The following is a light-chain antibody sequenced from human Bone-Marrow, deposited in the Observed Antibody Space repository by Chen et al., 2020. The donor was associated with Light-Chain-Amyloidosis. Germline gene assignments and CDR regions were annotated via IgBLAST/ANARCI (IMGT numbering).Light chain of an antibody. V-gene: IGLV2-14*01. J-gene: IGLJ1*01. Sequence: QSALTQPASVSGSPGQSITIYCTGTSSDVGGNNHVSLYQQHPDKAPKLMIYEVTNRPSWVPDRFSSSKSDNPASLTISGLQTEDEADYFCSSYTITNTLVFGSGTRVTVL. CDR3: SSYTITNTLV. CDR2: EVT. CDR1: SSDVGGNNH.